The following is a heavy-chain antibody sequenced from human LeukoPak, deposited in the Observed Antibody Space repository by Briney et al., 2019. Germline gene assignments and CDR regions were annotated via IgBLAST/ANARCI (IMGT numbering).Heavy chain of an antibody. CDR1: GFTFNNSA. V-gene: IGHV3-23*01. D-gene: IGHD3-22*01. J-gene: IGHJ4*02. Sequence: PGGSLRLSCATSGFTFNNSAMSWVRQPPGKGLEWVSIISVTGSTTFYADSVKGRFTISRDNSKNTLYLKVSSLRVEDTALYFCAQIYYDRSGYYQFDYWGQGTLVTVSS. CDR3: AQIYYDRSGYYQFDY. CDR2: ISVTGSTT.